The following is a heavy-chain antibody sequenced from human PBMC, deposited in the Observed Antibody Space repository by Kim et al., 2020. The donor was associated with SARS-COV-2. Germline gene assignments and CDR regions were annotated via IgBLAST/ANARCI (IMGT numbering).Heavy chain of an antibody. V-gene: IGHV4-59*10. CDR3: ARYGSGSYYRWLDP. Sequence: YNPSLKSRVTISADTSKNPFSLKLSSVTAADTAVYYCARYGSGSYYRWLDPWGQGTLVTVSS. J-gene: IGHJ5*02. D-gene: IGHD3-10*01.